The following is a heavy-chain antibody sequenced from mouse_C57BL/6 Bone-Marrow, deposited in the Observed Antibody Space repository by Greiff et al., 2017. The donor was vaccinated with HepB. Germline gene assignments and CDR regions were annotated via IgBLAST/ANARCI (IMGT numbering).Heavy chain of an antibody. CDR1: GYSFTSYY. J-gene: IGHJ4*01. Sequence: QVQLQQSGPELVKPGASAKISCKASGYSFTSYYIHWVKQRPGQGLEWIGWIYPGSGNTKYNEKFKGKATLTADTSSSTAYMQLSSLTSEDSAVYYCARKGYYGSSWGYAMDYWGQGTSVTVSS. V-gene: IGHV1-66*01. CDR2: IYPGSGNT. CDR3: ARKGYYGSSWGYAMDY. D-gene: IGHD1-1*01.